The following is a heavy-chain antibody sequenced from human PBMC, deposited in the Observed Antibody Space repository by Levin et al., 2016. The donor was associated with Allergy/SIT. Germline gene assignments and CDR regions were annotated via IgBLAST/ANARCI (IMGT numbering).Heavy chain of an antibody. CDR3: ARDQDGY. Sequence: WIRQPPGKGLEWVSSISSSSSYIYYADSVKGRFTISRDNAKNSLYLQMNSLRAEDTAVYYCARDQDGYWGQGTPGHRLL. J-gene: IGHJ4*02. V-gene: IGHV3-21*01. CDR2: ISSSSSYI. D-gene: IGHD2-15*01.